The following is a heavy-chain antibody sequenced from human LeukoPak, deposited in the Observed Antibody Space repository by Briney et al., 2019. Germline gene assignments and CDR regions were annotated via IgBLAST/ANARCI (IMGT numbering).Heavy chain of an antibody. CDR1: GYTFTGYY. CDR2: ISAYNGNT. J-gene: IGHJ5*02. Sequence: ASVKVSCKASGYTFTGYYMHWVRQAPGQGLEWMGWISAYNGNTNYAQKLQGRVTMATDTSTSTAYMELRSLRSDDTAVYYCARDQTTKGFDPWGQGTLVTVSS. D-gene: IGHD4-17*01. CDR3: ARDQTTKGFDP. V-gene: IGHV1-18*04.